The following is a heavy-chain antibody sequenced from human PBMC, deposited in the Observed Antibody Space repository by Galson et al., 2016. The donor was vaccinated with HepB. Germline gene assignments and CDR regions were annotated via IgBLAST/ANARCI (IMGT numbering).Heavy chain of an antibody. D-gene: IGHD4-11*01. CDR1: GFTFNNYL. CDR3: AKSRDYNQRVGMDV. CDR2: ISQNGSET. Sequence: SLRLSCAASGFTFNNYLMTWVRQAPGKGLEWVANISQNGSETYYMDSVRGRFTITRDNAKKLLYLQINSLRAEDTAVYYCAKSRDYNQRVGMDVWGQGTTVTVSS. V-gene: IGHV3-7*03. J-gene: IGHJ6*02.